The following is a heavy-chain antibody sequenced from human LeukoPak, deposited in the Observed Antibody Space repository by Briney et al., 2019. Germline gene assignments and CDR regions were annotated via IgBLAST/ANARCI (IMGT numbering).Heavy chain of an antibody. V-gene: IGHV4-59*08. CDR2: IYYSGST. Sequence: SETLSLTCTVSGGSISSYYWSWIRQPPGKGLEWIGYIYYSGSTNYNPSLKSRVTISVDTPKNQFSLKLSSVTAADTAVYYCARLKEPRSCGWALFGLWGQGTLVTVSS. D-gene: IGHD6-19*01. J-gene: IGHJ4*02. CDR3: ARLKEPRSCGWALFGL. CDR1: GGSISSYY.